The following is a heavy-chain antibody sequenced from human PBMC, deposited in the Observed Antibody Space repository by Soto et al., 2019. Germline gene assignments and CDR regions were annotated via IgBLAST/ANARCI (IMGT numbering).Heavy chain of an antibody. D-gene: IGHD4-17*01. V-gene: IGHV4-59*08. J-gene: IGHJ4*02. CDR3: ARHDYGDEQRFDY. Sequence: NPSETLSLTGTVSNGVISSDYCSWIRQPPGKGLEWIGYIYYSGSTNYNPSLKSRVTISVDTSKNQFSLKLSSVTAADTAVYYCARHDYGDEQRFDYWGQGTLVTVSS. CDR2: IYYSGST. CDR1: NGVISSDY.